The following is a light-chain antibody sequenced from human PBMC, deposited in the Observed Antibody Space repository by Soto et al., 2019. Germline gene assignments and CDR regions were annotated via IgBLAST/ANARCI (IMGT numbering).Light chain of an antibody. J-gene: IGKJ4*01. CDR1: QSVSSY. V-gene: IGKV3-11*01. CDR3: QQRSTWPST. Sequence: EIVLTQSPATLSLSPGERATLSCRASQSVSSYLAWYQQKPGQAPRLLIYDASNRATGIPARFSGSGSGTDFTLTTTSLEPEDFAVYYCQQRSTWPSTFGGGTKVEIK. CDR2: DAS.